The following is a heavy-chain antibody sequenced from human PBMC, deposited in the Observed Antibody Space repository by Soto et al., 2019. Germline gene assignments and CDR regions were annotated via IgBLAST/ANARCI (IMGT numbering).Heavy chain of an antibody. CDR2: INPSGGST. CDR3: ARDGGVAGTAYYFDY. Sequence: ASVKVSCKASGYTFTSYYMHWVRQAPGQGLEWMGIINPSGGSTSYAQKFQGRVTMTRDTSTSTVYMELSSLRSEDTAVYYCARDGGVAGTAYYFDYWGQGTLVTVSS. V-gene: IGHV1-46*01. D-gene: IGHD6-19*01. J-gene: IGHJ4*02. CDR1: GYTFTSYY.